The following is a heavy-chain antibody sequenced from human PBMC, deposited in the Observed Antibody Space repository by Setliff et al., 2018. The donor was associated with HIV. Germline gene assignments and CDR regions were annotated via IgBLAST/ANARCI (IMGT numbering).Heavy chain of an antibody. CDR2: VGCWGTCT. J-gene: IGHJ6*02. CDR1: GFNFKNAW. Sequence: GGSLRLSCAGSGFNFKNAWMNWVRQAPGKGLEWVSTVGCWGTCTYLADSVKGRFTISADTSKNTLYLQMTRLSAEDTAVYYCARDLDPYFAMAVWGQGTTVTVSS. CDR3: ARDLDPYFAMAV. V-gene: IGHV3-23*01.